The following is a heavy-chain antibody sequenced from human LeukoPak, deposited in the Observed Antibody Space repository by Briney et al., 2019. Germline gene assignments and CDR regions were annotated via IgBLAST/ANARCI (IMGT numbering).Heavy chain of an antibody. CDR2: IFYSGST. CDR1: GGSISSYF. Sequence: PSETLSLTCTVSGGSISSYFWSWIRQPPGKGLEWIGYIFYSGSTNYNPSLKSRVTMSVDTSKNQFSLKLSSVTAADTAVYYCAREFMTNYFDYWGQGTLVTVSS. CDR3: AREFMTNYFDY. V-gene: IGHV4-59*01. J-gene: IGHJ4*02.